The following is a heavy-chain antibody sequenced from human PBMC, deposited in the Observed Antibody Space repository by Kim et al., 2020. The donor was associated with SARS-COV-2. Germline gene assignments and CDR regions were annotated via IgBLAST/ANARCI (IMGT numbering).Heavy chain of an antibody. Sequence: GGSLRLSCAASGFTLSSYTMNWVRQAPGKGLDWVSYISTSSGIKYYADSVKGRFTISRDNAKRSMYLQMTSLRDEDTAVYFCAGGKSYTDFDFWGQGTLVTVSS. V-gene: IGHV3-48*02. J-gene: IGHJ4*02. CDR1: GFTLSSYT. CDR3: AGGKSYTDFDF. CDR2: ISTSSGIK. D-gene: IGHD5-18*01.